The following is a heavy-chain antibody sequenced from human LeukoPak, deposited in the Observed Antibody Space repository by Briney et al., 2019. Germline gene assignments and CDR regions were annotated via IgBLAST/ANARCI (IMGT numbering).Heavy chain of an antibody. CDR2: ISGDGGST. V-gene: IGHV3-43*02. D-gene: IGHD3-22*01. Sequence: GGSLRLSCAASGFTFDDYAMHWVRQAPGKGLEWVSLISGDGGSTYYADSVKGRFTISRDNSKNSLYLQMNSLRTEDTALYYCAKDMNYYDSSSYYYGYFQHWGQGTLFTVSS. J-gene: IGHJ1*01. CDR1: GFTFDDYA. CDR3: AKDMNYYDSSSYYYGYFQH.